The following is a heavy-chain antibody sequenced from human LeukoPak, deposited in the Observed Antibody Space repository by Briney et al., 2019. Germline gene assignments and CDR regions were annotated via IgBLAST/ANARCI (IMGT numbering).Heavy chain of an antibody. J-gene: IGHJ6*02. CDR3: ARATSYSNYGMDV. V-gene: IGHV3-74*01. Sequence: GGSLRLSCAASGFTFSKHWMHWVRQAPGKGLVWVSRINSDGSSTSYADSVKGRFTISRDNAKNTLYLQMNSLRAEDTAVHYCARATSYSNYGMDVWGQGTTVTVS. CDR1: GFTFSKHW. CDR2: INSDGSST. D-gene: IGHD4-11*01.